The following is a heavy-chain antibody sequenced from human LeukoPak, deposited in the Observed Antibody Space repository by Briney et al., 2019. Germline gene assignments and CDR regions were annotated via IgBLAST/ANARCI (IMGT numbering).Heavy chain of an antibody. Sequence: ASVRVSCKASGYTFTGYYMRWVRQAPGQGLEWIGRIDPNSGDTNFAQKFQGRVTMTRDTSITTAYMGLSRLRSDDTAVYYCARVIAAVTSKGVLHYWGQGTLVTVSS. CDR1: GYTFTGYY. CDR2: IDPNSGDT. CDR3: ARVIAAVTSKGVLHY. J-gene: IGHJ4*02. V-gene: IGHV1-2*06. D-gene: IGHD6-19*01.